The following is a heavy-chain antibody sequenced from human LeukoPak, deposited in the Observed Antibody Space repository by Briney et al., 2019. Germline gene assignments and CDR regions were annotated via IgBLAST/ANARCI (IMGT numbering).Heavy chain of an antibody. Sequence: GGSLRLSCAASGFTFSTYAVIWVRQAPGKGLEWVSTISGSGDSTYYADSVKGRFTISRDNSKDTLYLQMSSVRVDDTAVYYCARDRGRYYDSRGFYWGYYFDSWGQGILVTVST. CDR3: ARDRGRYYDSRGFYWGYYFDS. J-gene: IGHJ4*02. D-gene: IGHD3-22*01. CDR1: GFTFSTYA. V-gene: IGHV3-23*01. CDR2: ISGSGDST.